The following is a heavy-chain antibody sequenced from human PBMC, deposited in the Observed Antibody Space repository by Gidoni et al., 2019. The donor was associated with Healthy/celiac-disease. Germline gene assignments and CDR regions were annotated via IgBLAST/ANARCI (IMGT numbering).Heavy chain of an antibody. Sequence: EVQLLESGGGLVQPGGSLRLSCADAGFTFSSYAMSWVRQAPGKVLEWVSAISGSGGSTYYADSVKGRFTISRDNSKNTLYLQMNSLRAEDTAVYYCAKAPGIAVAGIDYWGQGTLVTVSS. CDR1: GFTFSSYA. D-gene: IGHD6-19*01. CDR3: AKAPGIAVAGIDY. V-gene: IGHV3-23*01. CDR2: ISGSGGST. J-gene: IGHJ4*02.